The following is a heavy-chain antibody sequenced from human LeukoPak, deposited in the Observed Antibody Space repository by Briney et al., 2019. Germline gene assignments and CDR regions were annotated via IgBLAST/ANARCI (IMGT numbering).Heavy chain of an antibody. Sequence: SETLSLTCTVSGGSISSYYWTWIRQPPGKGLEWIGYIYHSGSTNYNPSLKSRVTISLDTSKNQFSLKLSSMTAADTAVYYCATHSSGWYPYYFGNWGQGTLVTVSS. CDR1: GGSISSYY. J-gene: IGHJ4*02. D-gene: IGHD6-19*01. CDR3: ATHSSGWYPYYFGN. V-gene: IGHV4-59*08. CDR2: IYHSGST.